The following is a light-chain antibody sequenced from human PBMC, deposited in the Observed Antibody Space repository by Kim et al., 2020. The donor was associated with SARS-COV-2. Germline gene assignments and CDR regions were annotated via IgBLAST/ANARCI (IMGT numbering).Light chain of an antibody. V-gene: IGKV1-5*01. CDR2: DAS. Sequence: IQMTQSPSTLSAPVGDRVTITCRASQSISSWLAWYQQKPGKAPYLLIYDASSLESGVPSRFSGRGSGTEFTLTISSLQPDDFATYCCQQDDTDPDTFGQGTKLEI. CDR1: QSISSW. CDR3: QQDDTDPDT. J-gene: IGKJ2*01.